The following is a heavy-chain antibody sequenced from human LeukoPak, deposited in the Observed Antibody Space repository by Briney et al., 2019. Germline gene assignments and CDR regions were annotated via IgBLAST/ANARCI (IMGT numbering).Heavy chain of an antibody. CDR1: GGSINNYY. Sequence: SETLSLTCTVSGGSINNYYWSWLRQPAGKGLEWIGRIYTRGITNYNPSLKSRVTMSVDTSKNQFSLKLSSVTAADTAVYYCARGRYCSADICSGGDAFDIWGQGTMVSVSS. V-gene: IGHV4-4*07. J-gene: IGHJ3*02. CDR2: IYTRGIT. CDR3: ARGRYCSADICSGGDAFDI. D-gene: IGHD2-15*01.